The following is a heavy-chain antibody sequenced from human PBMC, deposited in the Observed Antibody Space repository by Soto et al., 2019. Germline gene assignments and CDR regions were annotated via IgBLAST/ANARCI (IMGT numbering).Heavy chain of an antibody. CDR1: GYRFTSNI. D-gene: IGHD6-19*01. CDR3: ARLSSAGIGSLPHY. V-gene: IGHV1-18*04. Sequence: ASVKVSCKASGYRFTSNIIGCERQAPGHGLDWMGWINVYNGNTKYAPHLRGRVTLTTGTSTSTAYMEFMSLRSDDTAVYYFARLSSAGIGSLPHYWG. CDR2: INVYNGNT. J-gene: IGHJ4*01.